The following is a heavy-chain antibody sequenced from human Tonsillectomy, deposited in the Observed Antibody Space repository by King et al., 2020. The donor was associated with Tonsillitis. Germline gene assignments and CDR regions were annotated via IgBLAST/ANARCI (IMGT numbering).Heavy chain of an antibody. CDR2: IYSGGNT. CDR3: ARDEAAAGIFDY. J-gene: IGHJ4*02. V-gene: IGHV3-53*01. D-gene: IGHD6-13*01. Sequence: VQLVESGGGLIQPGGSLRLSCEASGFIVSSNYMSWVRQAPGKGLEWVSVIYSGGNTYYADSVKGRFSISRDNSKNPLYLQMNSLRAEDTAVYYCARDEAAAGIFDYWGQGTLVTVSS. CDR1: GFIVSSNY.